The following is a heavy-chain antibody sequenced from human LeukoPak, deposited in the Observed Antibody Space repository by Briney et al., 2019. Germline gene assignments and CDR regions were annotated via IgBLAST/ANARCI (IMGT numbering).Heavy chain of an antibody. Sequence: GGSLRLSCAASGFTFRNYWMSWVRQAPGTGLERVANIKQDGSDRNYVTSVRGRFTISRDNAESPLYLQMNSLRVEDTAVYYCVRNLAVAGTCFDSWGQGTLVTVSS. V-gene: IGHV3-7*03. CDR3: VRNLAVAGTCFDS. D-gene: IGHD6-19*01. CDR1: GFTFRNYW. J-gene: IGHJ4*02. CDR2: IKQDGSDR.